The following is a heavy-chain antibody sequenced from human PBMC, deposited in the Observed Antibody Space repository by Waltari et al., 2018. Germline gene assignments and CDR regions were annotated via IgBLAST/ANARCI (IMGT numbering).Heavy chain of an antibody. CDR1: GYTFTSYA. CDR3: ARDRMTTVTYFDY. V-gene: IGHV1-3*01. J-gene: IGHJ4*02. D-gene: IGHD4-17*01. CDR2: INAGNGNT. Sequence: QVQLVQSGAEVKKPGASVKVSCKASGYTFTSYAMHWVRQAPGQRLEWMGWINAGNGNTKYSQKFRGRVTITRDTSASTAYMELSSLRSEDTAVYYCARDRMTTVTYFDYWGQGTLVTVSS.